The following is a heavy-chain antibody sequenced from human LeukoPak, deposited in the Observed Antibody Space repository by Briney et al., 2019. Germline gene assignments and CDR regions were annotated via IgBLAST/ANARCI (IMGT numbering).Heavy chain of an antibody. V-gene: IGHV1-2*02. CDR2: SDPKTGAT. CDR1: GYSFSNYG. D-gene: IGHD5-18*01. CDR3: ARANSYDSNGYSPELRY. J-gene: IGHJ4*02. Sequence: WASVKVSCKASGYSFSNYGISWVRQAPGQGFEWMGWSDPKTGATKYEHFLGRVTMTSDTSSRTAYMELTSLTFDDTAIYYCARANSYDSNGYSPELRYWGQGTLVTVSS.